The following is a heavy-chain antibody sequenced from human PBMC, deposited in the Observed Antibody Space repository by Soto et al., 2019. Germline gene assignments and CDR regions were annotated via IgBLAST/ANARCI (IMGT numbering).Heavy chain of an antibody. CDR3: AGDRSNSPDYFDY. D-gene: IGHD6-6*01. J-gene: IGHJ4*02. CDR2: IYYSGKT. Sequence: PSETLSLTCTVSGGSISRDDYYWTWIRQPPGKGLEWIGYIYYSGKTKYNPSLESRITISIDTSKNHFSLKLSSVSASDTAVYYCAGDRSNSPDYFDYWGQGTLVPVS. V-gene: IGHV4-30-4*01. CDR1: GGSISRDDYY.